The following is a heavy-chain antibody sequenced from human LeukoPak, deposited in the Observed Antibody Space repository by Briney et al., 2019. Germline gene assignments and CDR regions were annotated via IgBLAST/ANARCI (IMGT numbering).Heavy chain of an antibody. CDR1: GFNFSSHW. J-gene: IGHJ4*02. V-gene: IGHV3-7*01. Sequence: GGSLRLSCAASGFNFSSHWMSWVRQAPGKGLEWVANINEDGSGKYYVDSVEGRFTISRDNAKNSLYLQMNSLRAEDTAVYYCTRGSLSYAGCAYWGQGTLVTVSS. D-gene: IGHD1-26*01. CDR2: INEDGSGK. CDR3: TRGSLSYAGCAY.